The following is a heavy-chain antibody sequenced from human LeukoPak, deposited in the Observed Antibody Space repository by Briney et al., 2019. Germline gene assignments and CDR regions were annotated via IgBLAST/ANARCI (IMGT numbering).Heavy chain of an antibody. CDR2: IRYDGSNK. J-gene: IGHJ3*02. CDR1: GFTFSSYG. Sequence: GGSLRLSCAASGFTFSSYGMHWVRQAPGKGLEWVAFIRYDGSNKYYADSVKGRFTISRDNSKNTLYLQMNSLRAEDTVVYYCANGAYSVNAFDIWGQGTMVTVSS. CDR3: ANGAYSVNAFDI. V-gene: IGHV3-30*02. D-gene: IGHD3-16*01.